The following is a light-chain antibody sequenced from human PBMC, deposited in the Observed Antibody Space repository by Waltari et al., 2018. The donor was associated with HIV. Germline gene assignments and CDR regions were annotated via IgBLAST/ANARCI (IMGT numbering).Light chain of an antibody. J-gene: IGKJ4*01. Sequence: DIVMTQSPDSLTVSLGERATINCKSSRSVLYSSNNKNFLAWYQRKPGQPPKILIYWASTRASGVPDRFSGSVSGTDCTLTINSLQAEDVAVYYCQQYYTTPLTFGGGTQVEI. CDR2: WAS. CDR3: QQYYTTPLT. V-gene: IGKV4-1*01. CDR1: RSVLYSSNNKNF.